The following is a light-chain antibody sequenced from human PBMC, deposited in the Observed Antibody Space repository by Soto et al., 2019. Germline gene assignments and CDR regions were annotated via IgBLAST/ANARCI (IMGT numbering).Light chain of an antibody. J-gene: IGKJ1*01. V-gene: IGKV1-5*01. Sequence: DIQMTQSPSTLSASVGDRVTITCRASQTIFNWLAWYQRKPGRAPNLLIYDASSLQSGVPSTFSGSGSGTEFTLTISSLQPGDFATYFCQKLNAYPPWTFGQGTKVEIK. CDR2: DAS. CDR1: QTIFNW. CDR3: QKLNAYPPWT.